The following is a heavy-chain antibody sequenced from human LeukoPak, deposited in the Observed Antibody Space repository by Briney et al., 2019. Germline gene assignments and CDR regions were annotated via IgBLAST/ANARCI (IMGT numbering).Heavy chain of an antibody. Sequence: GGSLRLSCAAFGFTFSIYAMSWVRQAPGKGLEWVSAFSGSGGSTYYADSVKGRFTISRDNSKNTLYLQMNSLRAEDTAVYYCAKDRRPDLRFLEWLPHDAFDIWGQGTMVTVS. CDR3: AKDRRPDLRFLEWLPHDAFDI. CDR1: GFTFSIYA. CDR2: FSGSGGST. J-gene: IGHJ3*02. D-gene: IGHD3-3*01. V-gene: IGHV3-23*01.